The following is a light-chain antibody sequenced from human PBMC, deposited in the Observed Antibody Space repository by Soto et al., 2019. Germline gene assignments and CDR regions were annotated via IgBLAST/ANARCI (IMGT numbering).Light chain of an antibody. CDR3: QTWGTGIQV. Sequence: QAVVTQSPSASASLGASVKLTCTLDSGHNTYAIAWHQLQPGKGPRYLMKVNSDGSHIKGDGIPDRFSGSSSGAERYLTISSLQSEDEADYYCQTWGTGIQVFGGGTKLTVL. CDR2: VNSDGSH. V-gene: IGLV4-69*01. J-gene: IGLJ2*01. CDR1: SGHNTYA.